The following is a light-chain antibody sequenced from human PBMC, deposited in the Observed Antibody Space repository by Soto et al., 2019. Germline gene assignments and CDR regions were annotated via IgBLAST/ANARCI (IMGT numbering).Light chain of an antibody. J-gene: IGLJ2*01. CDR3: TSYGGRDNLI. CDR1: SNDVGGYNY. V-gene: IGLV2-8*01. Sequence: QSALTQPPSASGSPGQSVTISCAGSSNDVGGYNYVSWYQQHPGKAPKLIIYEVNKRPSGVPDRFSGSKSGNTASLTVSGLQAEDEADYYCTSYGGRDNLIFGGGTKVTVL. CDR2: EVN.